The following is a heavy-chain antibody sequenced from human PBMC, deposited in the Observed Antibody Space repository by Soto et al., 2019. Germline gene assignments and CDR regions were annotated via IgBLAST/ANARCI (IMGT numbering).Heavy chain of an antibody. V-gene: IGHV4-30-2*01. CDR2: IYHSGST. D-gene: IGHD3-22*01. CDR3: ARNEGDSIVTWFDP. Sequence: SETLSLTCAVSGGSIGSGGYSWSWIRQPPGKGLEWIGYIYHSGSTYYNPSLKSRVTISVDRSKNQFSLKLSSVTAADTAVYYCARNEGDSIVTWFDPWGQGTLVTVSS. CDR1: GGSIGSGGYS. J-gene: IGHJ5*02.